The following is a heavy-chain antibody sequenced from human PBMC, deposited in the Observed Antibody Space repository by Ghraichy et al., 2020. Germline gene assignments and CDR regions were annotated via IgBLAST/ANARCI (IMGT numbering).Heavy chain of an antibody. CDR2: IYYSGST. CDR1: GGSISSSSYY. V-gene: IGHV4-39*02. CDR3: ARESLDYYDSSGYYSFLIDY. D-gene: IGHD3-22*01. Sequence: SETLSLTCTVSGGSISSSSYYWGWIRQPPGKGLEWIGSIYYSGSTYYNPSLKSRVTISVDTSKNQFSLKLSSVTAADTAVYYCARESLDYYDSSGYYSFLIDYWGQGTLVTVSS. J-gene: IGHJ4*02.